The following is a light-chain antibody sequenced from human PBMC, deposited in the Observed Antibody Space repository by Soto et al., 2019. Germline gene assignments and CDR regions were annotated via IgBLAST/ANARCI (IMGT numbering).Light chain of an antibody. V-gene: IGKV1-16*02. CDR1: QGINNN. J-gene: IGKJ1*01. CDR2: SAS. CDR3: QQYNTYPRT. Sequence: DIQMTQSPSSLSASVGDRVTITCRASQGINNNLVWFQQKPGKAPGALIYSASSLQSGVPSKFSGSGSGTDFTLTISSLQPEDFATYYCQQYNTYPRTFGLGTKVDIK.